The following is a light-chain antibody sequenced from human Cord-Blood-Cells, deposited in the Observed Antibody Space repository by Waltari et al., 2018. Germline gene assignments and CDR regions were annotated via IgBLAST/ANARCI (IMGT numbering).Light chain of an antibody. V-gene: IGLV2-23*01. J-gene: IGLJ3*02. Sequence: QSALTQPASVSGSPGQSITISCTGTSSDVGSYNLVSWYQQHPGKAPKLMIYEGSKRPSGVSNRFSGSKSGNTASLTIPGLQAEDEADYYCCSDAGSSTFVFGGGTKLTVL. CDR2: EGS. CDR3: CSDAGSSTFV. CDR1: SSDVGSYNL.